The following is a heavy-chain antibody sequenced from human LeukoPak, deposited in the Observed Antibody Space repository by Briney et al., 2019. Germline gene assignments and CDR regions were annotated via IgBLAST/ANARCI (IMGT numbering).Heavy chain of an antibody. CDR1: GGSISSSNW. V-gene: IGHV4-4*02. CDR2: IYHSGST. D-gene: IGHD2-15*01. J-gene: IGHJ5*02. Sequence: SETLSLTRAVSGGSISSSNWWSWVRQPPGKGLEWIGQIYHSGSTNYNPSLKSRVTISVDKSKNQFSLKLRPVTAADTAVYYCARPLSLGYCSGGSCYGRGAWFDRWGQGTLVTVSS. CDR3: ARPLSLGYCSGGSCYGRGAWFDR.